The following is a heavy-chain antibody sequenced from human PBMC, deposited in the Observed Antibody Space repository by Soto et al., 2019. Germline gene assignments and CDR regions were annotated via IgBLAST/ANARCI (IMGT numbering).Heavy chain of an antibody. CDR1: GGSISSYY. Sequence: QVQLQESGPGLVKPSETLSLTCTVSGGSISSYYWSWIRQPPGKGLEWIGYIYYSGSTNYNPSLKSRVTISVDTSKNQFSLKLSSVTAADTAVYYCASHVGGSYSYWGQGTLVTVSS. CDR2: IYYSGST. V-gene: IGHV4-59*08. CDR3: ASHVGGSYSY. J-gene: IGHJ4*02. D-gene: IGHD1-26*01.